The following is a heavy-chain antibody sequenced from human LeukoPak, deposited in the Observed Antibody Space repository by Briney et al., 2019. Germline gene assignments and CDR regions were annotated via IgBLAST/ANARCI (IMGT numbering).Heavy chain of an antibody. CDR3: AREEAQEAGAFDI. Sequence: SVKVSCKASGGTFSSYALSWVRQAPGQGFEWMGGIIPIFGTANYAQKFQGRVTITTDESTSTAYMELSSLRSEDTAVYYCAREEAQEAGAFDIWGQGTMVTVSS. CDR1: GGTFSSYA. J-gene: IGHJ3*02. V-gene: IGHV1-69*05. D-gene: IGHD6-19*01. CDR2: IIPIFGTA.